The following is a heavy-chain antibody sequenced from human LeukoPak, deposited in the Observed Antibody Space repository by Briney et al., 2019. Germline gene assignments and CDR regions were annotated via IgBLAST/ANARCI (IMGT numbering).Heavy chain of an antibody. Sequence: PGGSLRLSCAASGFTVSSNYMSWVRQAPGKGLEWVSVIYSGGSTYYADSVKGRFTISRDNSKNTLYLQMNSLRAEDTAVYYCARAGGATKLGFDYWGQGTLVTVSS. CDR3: ARAGGATKLGFDY. D-gene: IGHD1-26*01. V-gene: IGHV3-53*01. CDR2: IYSGGST. CDR1: GFTVSSNY. J-gene: IGHJ4*02.